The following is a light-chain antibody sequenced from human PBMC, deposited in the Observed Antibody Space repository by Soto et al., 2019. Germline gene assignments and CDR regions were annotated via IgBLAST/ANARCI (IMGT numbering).Light chain of an antibody. CDR2: DAS. CDR3: QQYNSYPYS. CDR1: QTISSW. V-gene: IGKV1-5*01. J-gene: IGKJ2*01. Sequence: DIQMTQSPSTLSASVGDRVTITCRASQTISSWLAWYQQTPGQAPKLLIYDASSLESGVPSRFSGSGSGTEFTLTISSLQPDDFGTYYCQQYNSYPYSFGQGTKVQI.